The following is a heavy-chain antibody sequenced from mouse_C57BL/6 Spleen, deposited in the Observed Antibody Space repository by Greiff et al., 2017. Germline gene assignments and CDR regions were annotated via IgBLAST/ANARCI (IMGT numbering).Heavy chain of an antibody. D-gene: IGHD2-1*01. CDR3: ARSDGNPYFDY. CDR1: GYTFTSYW. J-gene: IGHJ2*01. Sequence: VQLQQPGAELVMPGASVKLSCKASGYTFTSYWMHWVKQRPGQGLEWIGEIDPSDSYTNYNQKFKGKSTLTVDKSSSTAYMQLSSLTSEDSAVYCCARSDGNPYFDYWGQGTTLTVSS. V-gene: IGHV1-69*01. CDR2: IDPSDSYT.